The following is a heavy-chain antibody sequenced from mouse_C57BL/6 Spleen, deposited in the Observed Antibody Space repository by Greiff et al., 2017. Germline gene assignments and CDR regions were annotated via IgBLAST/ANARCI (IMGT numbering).Heavy chain of an antibody. CDR2: IYPRSGNT. CDR3: ARLEGHEDFDY. Sequence: QVQLKESGAELARPGASVKLSCKASGYTFTSYGISWVKQRTGQGLEWIGEIYPRSGNTYYNEKFKGKATLTADKSSSTAYMELRSLTSEDSAVYFCARLEGHEDFDYWGQGTTLTVSS. CDR1: GYTFTSYG. D-gene: IGHD3-3*01. J-gene: IGHJ2*01. V-gene: IGHV1-81*01.